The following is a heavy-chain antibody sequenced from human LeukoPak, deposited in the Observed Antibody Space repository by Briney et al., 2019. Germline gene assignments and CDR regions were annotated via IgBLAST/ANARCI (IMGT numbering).Heavy chain of an antibody. CDR2: TYYRSKWYN. D-gene: IGHD6-19*01. CDR3: ARDFGTTGWHTFDY. V-gene: IGHV6-1*01. CDR1: GDSVSSKNGA. Sequence: SQTLSLTCVVSGDSVSSKNGAWNWIKQSPSRGLEWLGRTYYRSKWYNDYAESMEGRMTTSQDTSKNQYSLNLNSVTPDDTAVYYCARDFGTTGWHTFDYWGQGTLVTVSS. J-gene: IGHJ4*02.